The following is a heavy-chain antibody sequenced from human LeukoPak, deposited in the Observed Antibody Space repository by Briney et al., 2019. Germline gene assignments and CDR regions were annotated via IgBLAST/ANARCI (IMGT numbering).Heavy chain of an antibody. V-gene: IGHV4-59*12. CDR2: IYYSGRT. CDR3: ARRARKSGSHDGPPGLDY. CDR1: GRSISSYY. Sequence: SETLSLTCTVSGRSISSYYWGWIRQPPGRGLEWNGYIYYSGRTNYNPSLKSRVTISVDTSKNQFSLKLRSVTAADTAVYYCARRARKSGSHDGPPGLDYWGQGTPVTVPS. D-gene: IGHD1-26*01. J-gene: IGHJ4*02.